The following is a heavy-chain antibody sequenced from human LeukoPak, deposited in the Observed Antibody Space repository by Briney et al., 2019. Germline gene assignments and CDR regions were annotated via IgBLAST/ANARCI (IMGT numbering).Heavy chain of an antibody. CDR1: GFTFSNYA. CDR3: AKGGPNWGRYFDL. J-gene: IGHJ2*01. D-gene: IGHD7-27*01. V-gene: IGHV3-23*01. Sequence: GGSLRLSCAASGFTFSNYALSWVRQAPGKGLEWVTVTSGSGASTYYADSVKGRLTISRDNSKNMLYVQMNSLRAEDTAVYYCAKGGPNWGRYFDLWGRGALVTVSS. CDR2: TSGSGAST.